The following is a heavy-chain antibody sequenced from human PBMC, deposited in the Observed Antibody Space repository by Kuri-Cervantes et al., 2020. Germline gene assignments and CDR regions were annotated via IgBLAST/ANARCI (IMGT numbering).Heavy chain of an antibody. D-gene: IGHD4-17*01. CDR3: AKDGTVGHFDY. Sequence: GGSLRLSCAASGFTISNAWMSWVRQAPGEGPEWVGRIKSKTDGGTTDYAAPVKGRFTISRDDSKNTLYLQMNSLRAEDTAAYYCAKDGTVGHFDYWGQGTLVTVS. V-gene: IGHV3-15*01. CDR2: IKSKTDGGTT. CDR1: GFTISNAW. J-gene: IGHJ4*02.